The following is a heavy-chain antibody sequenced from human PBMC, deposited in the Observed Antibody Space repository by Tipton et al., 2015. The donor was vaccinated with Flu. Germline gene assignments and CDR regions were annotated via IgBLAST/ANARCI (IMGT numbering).Heavy chain of an antibody. J-gene: IGHJ4*02. Sequence: PGLVKPSETLSLTCTVSGGSISSYYWSWIRQPPGKGLEWIGYIYYSGSTNYNPSLKSRVTISVDTSKNQFSLKLSSVTAADTAVYYCARWSSQAVAEFDYFDYWGQGTLVTVSS. CDR2: IYYSGST. CDR3: ARWSSQAVAEFDYFDY. V-gene: IGHV4-59*01. D-gene: IGHD6-19*01. CDR1: GGSISSYY.